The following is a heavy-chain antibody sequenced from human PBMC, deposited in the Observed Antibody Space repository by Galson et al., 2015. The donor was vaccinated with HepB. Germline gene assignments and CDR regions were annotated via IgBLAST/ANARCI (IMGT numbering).Heavy chain of an antibody. CDR3: ARRTRWLQSRWHFDL. Sequence: SETLSLTCAVYGGSFSDYYWSWIRQPPGIGLEFIGEVNHGGITNYNPSLKSRVTISVDTSKNQFSLRLSSVTAADTAMYYCARRTRWLQSRWHFDLWGRGTLVTVSS. D-gene: IGHD5-24*01. CDR2: VNHGGIT. CDR1: GGSFSDYY. V-gene: IGHV4-34*01. J-gene: IGHJ2*01.